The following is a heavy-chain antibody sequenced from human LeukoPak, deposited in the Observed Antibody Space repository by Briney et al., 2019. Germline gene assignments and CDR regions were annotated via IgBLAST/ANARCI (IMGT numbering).Heavy chain of an antibody. D-gene: IGHD5-12*01. J-gene: IGHJ6*02. V-gene: IGHV3-21*01. Sequence: PGGSLRLSCAASGFTFSSYSMNWVRQAPGKGLEWVSSISSSSSYIYYADSVKGRFTISRDNAKNSLYLQMNSLRAEDTAVYYCATWKSVATTRDYYYGMDVWGQGTTVTVSS. CDR2: ISSSSSYI. CDR1: GFTFSSYS. CDR3: ATWKSVATTRDYYYGMDV.